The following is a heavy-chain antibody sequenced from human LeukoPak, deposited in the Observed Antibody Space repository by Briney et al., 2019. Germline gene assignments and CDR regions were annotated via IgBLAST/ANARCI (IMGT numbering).Heavy chain of an antibody. CDR3: ARVDYYGSGSYEWFDP. CDR1: GGPISSYH. V-gene: IGHV4-59*01. J-gene: IGHJ5*02. CDR2: IYYSGST. Sequence: SEPLSLPCTVSGGPISSYHWSWIRQPPGKGLEWIGYIYYSGSTIYNPSLQSRVTISVDTSKNQFSMKLSSVTAADTAVYYCARVDYYGSGSYEWFDPWGQGTLVTVSS. D-gene: IGHD3-10*01.